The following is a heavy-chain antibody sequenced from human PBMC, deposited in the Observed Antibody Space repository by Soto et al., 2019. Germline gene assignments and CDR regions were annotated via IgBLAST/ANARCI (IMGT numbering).Heavy chain of an antibody. CDR1: GGSTSRYY. V-gene: IGHV4-59*01. CDR2: IYYSGST. CDR3: ARETGSY. J-gene: IGHJ4*02. Sequence: PSETLSLTCTVSGGSTSRYYWSWIRQPPGKGLEWIGYIYYSGSTNYNPSLKSRVTISVDTSKNQFSLKLSSVTAADTAVYYCARETGSYWGQGTLVTVSS. D-gene: IGHD2-15*01.